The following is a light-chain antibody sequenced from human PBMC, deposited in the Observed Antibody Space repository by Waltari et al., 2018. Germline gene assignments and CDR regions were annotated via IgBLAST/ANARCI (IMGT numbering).Light chain of an antibody. CDR2: EVS. J-gene: IGLJ2*01. Sequence: QSALTQPPSASGSPGQSVTIPCTGTSSDLGAYDSVSWHQPPPGKAPKLLISEVSKRPSGVPDLFSGSRYGNTASLTVSVLQAEDEADYYCSSYAGSNNLVFGGGTKLTVL. CDR3: SSYAGSNNLV. CDR1: SSDLGAYDS. V-gene: IGLV2-8*01.